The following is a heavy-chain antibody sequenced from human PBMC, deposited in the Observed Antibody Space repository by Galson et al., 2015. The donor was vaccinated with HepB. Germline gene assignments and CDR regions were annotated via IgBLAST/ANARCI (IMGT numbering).Heavy chain of an antibody. J-gene: IGHJ4*02. Sequence: CAISGDSVSRETTVWNWIRQSPSRGLEWLGRTYCRSTKWYNDYAVSVQSRITMNPDTSRNQFSLQLDSVTPDDTAVYYCARGFSLPYWGQGTVVTVSS. CDR3: ARGFSLPY. CDR1: GDSVSRETTV. CDR2: TYCRSTKWYN. V-gene: IGHV6-1*01.